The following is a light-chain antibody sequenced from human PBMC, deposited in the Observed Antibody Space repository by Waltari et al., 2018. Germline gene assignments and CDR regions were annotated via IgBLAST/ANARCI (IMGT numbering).Light chain of an antibody. Sequence: DVVMTQSPLSLSVNLGQTASISCTSSRSLVHSDGNTHLVWFHQRPGQSPRRLIYKVSNRDSGVPDRFGGSGSGSDFTLKISYVEAEDVGVYYCMQGTHWPYTFGQGTKLDIK. CDR2: KVS. J-gene: IGKJ2*01. V-gene: IGKV2-30*02. CDR3: MQGTHWPYT. CDR1: RSLVHSDGNTH.